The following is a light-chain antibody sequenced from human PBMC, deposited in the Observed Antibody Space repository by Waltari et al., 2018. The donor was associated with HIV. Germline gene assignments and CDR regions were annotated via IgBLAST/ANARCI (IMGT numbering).Light chain of an antibody. CDR3: GTWDSSLNAGV. Sequence: QSMLTQPPSVSAAPGQKVTISCSGTGSNLANNYVSWYQHLPGASPKLVIYDNDNRPSGIPDRFSGSKFVASATLVITGLQTGDEGDYYCGTWDSSLNAGVFGGGTKLTVL. J-gene: IGLJ3*02. CDR2: DND. V-gene: IGLV1-51*01. CDR1: GSNLANNY.